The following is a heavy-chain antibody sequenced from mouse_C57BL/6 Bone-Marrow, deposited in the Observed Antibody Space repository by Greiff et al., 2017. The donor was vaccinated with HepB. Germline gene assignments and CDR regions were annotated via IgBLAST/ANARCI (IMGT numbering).Heavy chain of an antibody. Sequence: EVKLQESGGDLVKPGGSLKLSCAASGFTFSSYGMSWVRQTPDKRLEWVATISSGGSYTYYPDSVKGRFTISRDNSKNTLYLQRSSLKSEDTAMYYCASPVPMGYYGSSPNVWGTGTTVTVSS. D-gene: IGHD1-1*01. CDR1: GFTFSSYG. CDR3: ASPVPMGYYGSSPNV. CDR2: ISSGGSYT. V-gene: IGHV5-6*01. J-gene: IGHJ1*03.